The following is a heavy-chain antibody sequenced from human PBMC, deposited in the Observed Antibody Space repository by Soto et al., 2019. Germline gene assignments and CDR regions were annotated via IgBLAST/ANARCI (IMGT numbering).Heavy chain of an antibody. CDR2: IGTAGDT. V-gene: IGHV3-13*01. J-gene: IGHJ6*03. CDR3: ARGYCSGGSCSRDYYYYYMDV. D-gene: IGHD2-15*01. Sequence: GGSLRLSCAASGFTFSSYDMHWVRQATGKGLEWVSAIGTAGDTYYPGSVKGRFTISRENAKNSLYLQMNSLRAGDTAVYYCARGYCSGGSCSRDYYYYYMDVWGKGTTVTVSS. CDR1: GFTFSSYD.